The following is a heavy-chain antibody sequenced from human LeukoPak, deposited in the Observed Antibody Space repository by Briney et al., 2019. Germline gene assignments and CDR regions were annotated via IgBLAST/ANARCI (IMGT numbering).Heavy chain of an antibody. V-gene: IGHV3-23*01. CDR2: ISGNGGNT. CDR3: AKDGAAADFYNYYGMDV. CDR1: GFTFSTYV. J-gene: IGHJ6*02. D-gene: IGHD6-13*01. Sequence: GGSLRLSCAASGFTFSTYVMNWVRKAPGKGLEWVSAISGNGGNTYYADSVKGRFTISRDNSENTLYLQMDSLRAEDTAVYHCAKDGAAADFYNYYGMDVWGQGTTVTVSS.